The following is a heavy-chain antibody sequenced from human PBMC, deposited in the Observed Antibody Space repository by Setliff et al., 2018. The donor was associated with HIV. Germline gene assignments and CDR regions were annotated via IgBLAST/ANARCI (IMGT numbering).Heavy chain of an antibody. Sequence: GGSLRLSCATSGFTFGDYAMNWVRQAPGKGLEWVAVIRSNTFGGTTQYGAALKGRFAISRDDSRGIAYLQMNSLKTEDTAVYFCAKRISGWYYSDCWGQGTLVTVSS. CDR3: AKRISGWYYSDC. CDR1: GFTFGDYA. V-gene: IGHV3-49*04. CDR2: IRSNTFGGTT. J-gene: IGHJ4*02. D-gene: IGHD6-19*01.